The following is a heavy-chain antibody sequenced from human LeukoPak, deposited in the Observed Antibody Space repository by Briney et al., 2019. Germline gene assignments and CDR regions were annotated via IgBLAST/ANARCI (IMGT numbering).Heavy chain of an antibody. Sequence: RSLRLSCAASGFSFRSYGMQWVRQAPGKGLEWVTLISDDGNNKYYADSVKGRFTISRDNSKNTLNLQMNSLRAEDTAVYYCAGGYYFGDYWGQGTLVTVSS. CDR3: AGGYYFGDY. J-gene: IGHJ4*02. CDR1: GFSFRSYG. CDR2: ISDDGNNK. D-gene: IGHD3-22*01. V-gene: IGHV3-30*03.